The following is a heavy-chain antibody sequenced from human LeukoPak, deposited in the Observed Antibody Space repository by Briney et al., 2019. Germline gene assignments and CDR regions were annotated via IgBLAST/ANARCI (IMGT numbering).Heavy chain of an antibody. CDR1: GFTFSSYA. Sequence: GGSLRLSCAASGFTFSSYAMSWVRQAPGKGLEWVSVISGSAGSTYYADSVKGRFTISRDNSKNTLYLQMNSLRAEDTAVYYCAREKARGGVLDYWGQGTLVTVSS. J-gene: IGHJ4*02. V-gene: IGHV3-23*01. D-gene: IGHD3-10*01. CDR2: ISGSAGST. CDR3: AREKARGGVLDY.